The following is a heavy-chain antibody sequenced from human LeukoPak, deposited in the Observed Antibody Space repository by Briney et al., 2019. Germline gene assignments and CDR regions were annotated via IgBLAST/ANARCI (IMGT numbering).Heavy chain of an antibody. CDR2: IKQDGSEK. V-gene: IGHV3-7*01. D-gene: IGHD5-24*01. CDR3: ARVGRDGYNFRPHTFDI. Sequence: GGSLRLSCAASGFTFSSSWMSWVRQTPGKGLEWVANIKQDGSEKYYVDSVKGRFTISRDNAKNSLYLQMNSLRAEDTAVYYCARVGRDGYNFRPHTFDIWGQGTMVTVSS. CDR1: GFTFSSSW. J-gene: IGHJ3*02.